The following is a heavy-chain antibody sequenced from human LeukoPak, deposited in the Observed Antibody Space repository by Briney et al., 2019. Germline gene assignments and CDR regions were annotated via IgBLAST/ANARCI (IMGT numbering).Heavy chain of an antibody. CDR3: ARKDYDFWSGYRYYYMNV. J-gene: IGHJ6*03. CDR2: IYHSGST. CDR1: GGSISTYY. V-gene: IGHV4-59*01. D-gene: IGHD3-3*01. Sequence: PSETLSLTCTVSGGSISTYYWTWIRQPPGKGLEWIGSIYHSGSTYYNPSLKSRVTISVDTSKNQFSLKLSSVTAADTAVYYCARKDYDFWSGYRYYYMNVWGQGTTVTVSS.